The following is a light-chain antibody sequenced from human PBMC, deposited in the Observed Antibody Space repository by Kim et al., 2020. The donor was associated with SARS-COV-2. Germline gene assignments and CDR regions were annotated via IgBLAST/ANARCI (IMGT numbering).Light chain of an antibody. CDR1: QGISSY. CDR3: QQYYSYPLG. CDR2: AAS. J-gene: IGKJ1*01. V-gene: IGKV1-8*01. Sequence: AIRMTQSPSSFSASTGDRVTITCRASQGISSYLAWYQQKPGKAPKLLIYAASTLQSGVPSRFSGSGSGTEFTLTISCLQSEDFATYYCQQYYSYPLGFGQGTKVDIK.